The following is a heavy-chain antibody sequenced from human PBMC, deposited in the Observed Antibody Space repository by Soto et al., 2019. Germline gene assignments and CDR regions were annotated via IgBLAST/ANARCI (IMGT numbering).Heavy chain of an antibody. CDR1: GFTFTNYA. CDR3: VKGGWLDD. Sequence: GGSLSLSCAASGFTFTNYAMSWVRQAPGKGLEWVSLIRNVGGSTYYADSVRGRFTISRDDSKYMVFLQMNSLRDEDTAIYFCVKGGWLDDWAQGTLVTVSS. J-gene: IGHJ5*02. CDR2: IRNVGGST. V-gene: IGHV3-23*01.